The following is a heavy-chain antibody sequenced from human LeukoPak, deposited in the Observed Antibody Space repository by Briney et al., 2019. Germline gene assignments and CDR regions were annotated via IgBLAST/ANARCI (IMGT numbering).Heavy chain of an antibody. CDR2: INPSGGGT. V-gene: IGHV1-46*01. Sequence: ASVTVSCKASGYTSTIYYIHWVRQAPEQGLEWMGIINPSGGGTTYAQKFQGRVTMTRDTSTSTVFMELSSLRSEDTAVYYCTRDAAPSAKYYFDFWGQGTLVTVSS. CDR3: TRDAAPSAKYYFDF. D-gene: IGHD2-15*01. CDR1: GYTSTIYY. J-gene: IGHJ4*02.